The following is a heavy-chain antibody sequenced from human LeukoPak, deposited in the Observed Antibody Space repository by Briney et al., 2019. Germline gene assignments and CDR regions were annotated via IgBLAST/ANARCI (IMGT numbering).Heavy chain of an antibody. CDR1: GGSISSNY. J-gene: IGHJ4*02. Sequence: SETLSLTCTVSGGSISSNYWSWIRQPPGKGLEWIGYIRSSGSTNYNPSLKSRVTISMDTSKNQLSLQLSSVTAADTAVYYCARDVTPATLWGQGTLVTVSS. CDR3: ARDVTPATL. D-gene: IGHD3-16*01. V-gene: IGHV4-59*01. CDR2: IRSSGST.